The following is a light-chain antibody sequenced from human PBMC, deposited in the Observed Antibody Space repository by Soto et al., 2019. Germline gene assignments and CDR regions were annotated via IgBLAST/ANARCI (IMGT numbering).Light chain of an antibody. CDR1: QSISSY. Sequence: DIQMTQSPSSLSVSVGDRVTITCRASQSISSYLNWYQQKPGRAPKLLISAAFSLQSGVPSRFSGSGSGTDFTLTISSLQPEDFATYYCQQSYSTPITFGQGTRLEIK. CDR2: AAF. CDR3: QQSYSTPIT. V-gene: IGKV1-39*01. J-gene: IGKJ5*01.